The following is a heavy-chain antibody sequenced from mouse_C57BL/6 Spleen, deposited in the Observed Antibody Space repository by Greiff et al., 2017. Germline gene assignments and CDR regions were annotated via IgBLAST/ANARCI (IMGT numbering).Heavy chain of an antibody. J-gene: IGHJ1*03. D-gene: IGHD1-1*01. CDR2: IRLISDNYAT. V-gene: IGHV6-3*01. Sequence: EVMLVESGGGLVQPGGSMKLSCVASGFTFSNYWMNWVRQSPEKGLEWVAQIRLISDNYATHYAESVKGRFTISRDDSKSSVYLQMNNLRAEDTGIYYCAGGFLSRYFDVWGTGTTVTVSS. CDR3: AGGFLSRYFDV. CDR1: GFTFSNYW.